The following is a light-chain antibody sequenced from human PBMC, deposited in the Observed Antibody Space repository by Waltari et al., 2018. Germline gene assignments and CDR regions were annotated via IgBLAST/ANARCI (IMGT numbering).Light chain of an antibody. J-gene: IGLJ1*01. CDR2: EVN. CDR1: SSDVGRYDF. Sequence: QSALTQPPSASGSPGQSVTISCTGTSSDVGRYDFVSWYQQHPGKAPKLRIYEVNKRPSGIPERFSGSKSGNTASLTVSGLQADDEAHYYCASFAVRNTFVVGTGTKVTVL. CDR3: ASFAVRNTFV. V-gene: IGLV2-8*01.